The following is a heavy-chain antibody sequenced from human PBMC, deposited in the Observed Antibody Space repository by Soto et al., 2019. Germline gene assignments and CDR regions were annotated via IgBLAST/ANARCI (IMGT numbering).Heavy chain of an antibody. J-gene: IGHJ4*02. CDR1: GFTFSSYA. V-gene: IGHV3-23*01. Sequence: EVQLLESGGGLVQPGGSLRLSCAASGFTFSSYAMNWVRQAPGKGLEWVSVISGSGGSTYYADSVKGRFTISRDNSKNTLYLTMNSLRAEDTAVYYCARRSSGWYFDYWGQGTLVTVSS. CDR3: ARRSSGWYFDY. D-gene: IGHD6-19*01. CDR2: ISGSGGST.